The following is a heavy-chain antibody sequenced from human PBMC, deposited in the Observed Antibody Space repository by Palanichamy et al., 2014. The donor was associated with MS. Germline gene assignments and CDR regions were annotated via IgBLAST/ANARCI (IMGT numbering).Heavy chain of an antibody. CDR1: GYTFTNHY. D-gene: IGHD1-1*01. V-gene: IGHV1-46*01. CDR2: INPSGGST. Sequence: QVNLVQSGAEVKKPGASVRVSCKASGYTFTNHYMHWVRQAPGQGLEWMGIINPSGGSTVYAQKFRGRITMTRDTSARTVYMELSSLRSDDSAVYYCAKTAGGLERRWSTFYFDFWGQGTPVTVSS. J-gene: IGHJ4*02. CDR3: AKTAGGLERRWSTFYFDF.